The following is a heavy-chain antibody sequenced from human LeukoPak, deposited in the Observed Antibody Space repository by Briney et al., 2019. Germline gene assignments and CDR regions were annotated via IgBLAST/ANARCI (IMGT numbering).Heavy chain of an antibody. J-gene: IGHJ4*02. D-gene: IGHD4-17*01. V-gene: IGHV3-23*01. CDR3: AKGFDYGDYVSPFDY. CDR2: ISGSGGST. CDR1: GFTFSSYG. Sequence: GGSLRLSCAASGFTFSSYGMSWVRQAPGKGLEWVSAISGSGGSTYYGDSVKGRFTISRDNSKNTLYLQMNSLRAEDTAVYYCAKGFDYGDYVSPFDYWGQGTLVTVSS.